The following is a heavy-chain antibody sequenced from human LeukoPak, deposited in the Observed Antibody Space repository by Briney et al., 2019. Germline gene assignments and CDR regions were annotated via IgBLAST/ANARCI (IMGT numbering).Heavy chain of an antibody. D-gene: IGHD3-22*01. CDR3: ARVTGYIVEDYFDY. J-gene: IGHJ4*02. Sequence: SETLSLTCTVSGGSISTYYWSWIRQPPGKGLEWIGYVYYSGSTNYNPSLKSRVTISVDTSKNQFSLRLSSVTAADTAVYYCARVTGYIVEDYFDYWGQGTLVTVSS. CDR2: VYYSGST. CDR1: GGSISTYY. V-gene: IGHV4-59*01.